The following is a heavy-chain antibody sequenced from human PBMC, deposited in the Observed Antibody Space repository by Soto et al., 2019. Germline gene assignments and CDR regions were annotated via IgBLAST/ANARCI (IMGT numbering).Heavy chain of an antibody. V-gene: IGHV3-23*01. CDR3: AKGSCSGALCYRYGS. J-gene: IGHJ5*02. CDR2: ISANGDAT. D-gene: IGHD2-15*01. CDR1: AFTFSAYA. Sequence: EVQLLESGGGMVQPGGSLRLSCAASAFTFSAYAMSWVRQAPGKGLEWVSTISANGDATDYTDSVKGRFTISRDNSKNTLYLQMNSLRVDDTAVYYCAKGSCSGALCYRYGSWGQGTLVTVSS.